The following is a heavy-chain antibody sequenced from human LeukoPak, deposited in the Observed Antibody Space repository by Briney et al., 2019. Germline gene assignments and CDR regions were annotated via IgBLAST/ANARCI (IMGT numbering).Heavy chain of an antibody. CDR1: GGSFSGYY. CDR3: ARGGDGYSSSWGTPDY. CDR2: INHSGST. D-gene: IGHD6-13*01. Sequence: PSETLSLTCAVYGGSFSGYYWSWIRQPPGKGLEWIGEINHSGSTNYNPSLKSRVTISVDTSKNQFSLKLSSVTAADTAVYYCARGGDGYSSSWGTPDYWGQGTLVTVSS. J-gene: IGHJ4*02. V-gene: IGHV4-34*01.